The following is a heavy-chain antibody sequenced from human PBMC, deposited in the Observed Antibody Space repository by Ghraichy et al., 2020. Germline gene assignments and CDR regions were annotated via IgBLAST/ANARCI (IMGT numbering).Heavy chain of an antibody. V-gene: IGHV5-51*01. D-gene: IGHD6-6*01. J-gene: IGHJ4*02. CDR2: IYPGDSDT. CDR3: ARRTGSSSGSFEY. CDR1: GYSFTSYW. Sequence: GGSLNISCKGSGYSFTSYWIAWVRQMPGKGPEWMGIIYPGDSDTRYSPSFQGQVTISADKSISTAYLQWSSLKASDTAMYYCARRTGSSSGSFEYWGQGTLVTVSS.